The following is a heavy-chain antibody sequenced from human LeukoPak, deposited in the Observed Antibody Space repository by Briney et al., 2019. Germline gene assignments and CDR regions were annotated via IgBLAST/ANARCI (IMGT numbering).Heavy chain of an antibody. CDR1: GDSVSSNSAA. D-gene: IGHD3-3*01. CDR3: ARGGYYDFWSGYSNWFDP. V-gene: IGHV6-1*01. Sequence: SQTLSLTCAISGDSVSSNSAAWNWIRQSPPRGLEWLGRTYYRSKWYNDYAVSVKSRITINPDTSKNQFSLQLNSVTPEDTAVYYCARGGYYDFWSGYSNWFDPWGQGTLVTVSS. J-gene: IGHJ5*02. CDR2: TYYRSKWYN.